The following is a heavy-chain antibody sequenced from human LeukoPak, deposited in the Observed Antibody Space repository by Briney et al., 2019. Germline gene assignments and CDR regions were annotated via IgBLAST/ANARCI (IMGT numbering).Heavy chain of an antibody. V-gene: IGHV3-11*01. Sequence: PGGSLRLSCAASGFTFSDYQMNWIRQAPGKGLEWVSYISSTASTIYYADSVKGRFTISRGNAENSLYLQMSSLRAEDTAVYYCASLAGVRDYWGQGSLVTVSS. J-gene: IGHJ4*02. CDR1: GFTFSDYQ. D-gene: IGHD6-19*01. CDR3: ASLAGVRDY. CDR2: ISSTASTI.